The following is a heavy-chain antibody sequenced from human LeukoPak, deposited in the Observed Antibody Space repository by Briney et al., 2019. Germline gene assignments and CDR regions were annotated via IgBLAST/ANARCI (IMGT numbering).Heavy chain of an antibody. V-gene: IGHV4-34*01. CDR3: ARGSGSYRY. Sequence: SETLSLTCAVYGGSFSGYYWSWIRQPPGKGLEWIGEINHSGSTNYNPSLKSRVTTSVDTSKNQFSLKLSSVTAADTAVYYCARGSGSYRYWGQGTLVTVSS. D-gene: IGHD1-26*01. J-gene: IGHJ4*02. CDR1: GGSFSGYY. CDR2: INHSGST.